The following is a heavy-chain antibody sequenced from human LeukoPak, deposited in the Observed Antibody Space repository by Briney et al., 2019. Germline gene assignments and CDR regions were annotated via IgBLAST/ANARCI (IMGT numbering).Heavy chain of an antibody. D-gene: IGHD2-2*01. CDR2: INYDGST. CDR3: VRGCSSTSCYPFDC. CDR1: GFTFSNYW. Sequence: GGSLRLSCAASGFTFSNYWMHWFRQAPGKGLVWVSRINYDGSTNYADSVMGRFTISRDNARNTLYMQMNSLRAEDTAVYYCVRGCSSTSCYPFDCWGQGTLVTVSS. J-gene: IGHJ4*02. V-gene: IGHV3-74*01.